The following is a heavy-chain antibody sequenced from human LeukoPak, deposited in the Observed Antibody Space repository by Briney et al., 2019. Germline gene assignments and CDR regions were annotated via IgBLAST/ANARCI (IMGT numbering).Heavy chain of an antibody. V-gene: IGHV1-46*01. CDR1: GYTFTSYY. CDR2: INPSGGST. J-gene: IGHJ4*02. Sequence: VASVKVSCKASGYTFTSYYMHWVRQAPGQGLEWMGIINPSGGSTSYAQKFQGRVTMTRDTSTSTVYMELSSLRSEDTAVYYCARVFCGGGSCYFADYWGQGTLVTVSS. D-gene: IGHD2-15*01. CDR3: ARVFCGGGSCYFADY.